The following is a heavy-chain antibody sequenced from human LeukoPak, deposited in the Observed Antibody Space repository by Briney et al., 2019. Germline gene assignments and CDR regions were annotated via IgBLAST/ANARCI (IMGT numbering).Heavy chain of an antibody. CDR1: GGSISSSSYY. J-gene: IGHJ5*02. D-gene: IGHD6-13*01. CDR2: IYYSGST. V-gene: IGHV4-39*01. Sequence: SETLSLTCTVSGGSISSSSYYWGWIRQPPGKGLEWIGSIYYSGSTYYNPSLKSRVTISVDTSKDQFSLKLSSVTAADTAVYYCARHSSSFGWFDPWGQGTLVTVSS. CDR3: ARHSSSFGWFDP.